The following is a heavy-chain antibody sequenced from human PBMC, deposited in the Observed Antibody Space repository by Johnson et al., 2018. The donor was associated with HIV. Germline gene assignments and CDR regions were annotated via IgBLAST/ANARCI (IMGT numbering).Heavy chain of an antibody. D-gene: IGHD6-19*01. CDR3: AKDDNLGVWYADSFDV. CDR1: GFTFRNAW. V-gene: IGHV3-30*18. CDR2: TAHDESIT. Sequence: QVQLVESGGGVVQPGRSLRLSCAASGFTFRNAWVSWVRQAPGKGLEWVAFTAHDESITHYADSVKGRFTMSRDNSKSTLNLQMNSLRAEDTVIYYCAKDDNLGVWYADSFDVWGQGTVVTVSS. J-gene: IGHJ3*01.